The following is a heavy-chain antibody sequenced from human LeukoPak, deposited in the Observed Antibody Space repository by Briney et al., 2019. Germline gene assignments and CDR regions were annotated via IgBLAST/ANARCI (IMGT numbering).Heavy chain of an antibody. J-gene: IGHJ4*02. D-gene: IGHD3-22*01. Sequence: PGGSLRLSCAASGFTFSSYSMNWVRQAPGKGLEWVAVISYDGSNKYYADSVKGRFTISRDNSKNTLYLQMNSLRAEDTAVYYCAKDMYYYDSSGYLDYWGQGTLVTVSS. CDR3: AKDMYYYDSSGYLDY. V-gene: IGHV3-30*18. CDR1: GFTFSSYS. CDR2: ISYDGSNK.